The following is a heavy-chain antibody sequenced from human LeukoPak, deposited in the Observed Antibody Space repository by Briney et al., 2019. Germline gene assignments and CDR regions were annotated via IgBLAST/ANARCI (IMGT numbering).Heavy chain of an antibody. Sequence: EASVKVSCKASGYTFTSYGISWVRQAPGQGLEWMGCISAYNGNTNYAQKLQGRVTMTTDTSTSTAYMELRSLRSDDTAVYYCARGALSYYGSGSYCDYWGQGTLVTVSS. D-gene: IGHD3-10*01. CDR2: ISAYNGNT. CDR3: ARGALSYYGSGSYCDY. CDR1: GYTFTSYG. V-gene: IGHV1-18*01. J-gene: IGHJ4*02.